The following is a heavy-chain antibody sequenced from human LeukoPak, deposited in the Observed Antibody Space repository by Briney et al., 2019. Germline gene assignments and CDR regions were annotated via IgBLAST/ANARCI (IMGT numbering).Heavy chain of an antibody. V-gene: IGHV4-34*01. CDR2: INHSGST. Sequence: PSETLSLTCTVSGGSVTYTNYYWSWIRQPPGKGLEWIGEINHSGSTNYNPSLKSRVTISVDTSKNQFSLKLSSVTAADTAVYYCARGLFPIVVVPAADNWFDPWGQGTLVTVSS. D-gene: IGHD2-2*01. CDR1: GGSVTYTNYY. J-gene: IGHJ5*02. CDR3: ARGLFPIVVVPAADNWFDP.